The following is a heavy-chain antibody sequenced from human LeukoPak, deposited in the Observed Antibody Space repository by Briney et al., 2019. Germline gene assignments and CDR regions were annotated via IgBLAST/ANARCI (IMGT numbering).Heavy chain of an antibody. Sequence: ASVKVSCKASGYTFTSYDINWVRQATGQGLEWMGWISAYDGNTNYAQKLQGRVTMTTDTSTSTAYMELRSLRSDDTAVYYCAREGGRVTTSYYDFWSGYEGGYYYYYGMDVWGQGTTVTVSS. CDR1: GYTFTSYD. CDR3: AREGGRVTTSYYDFWSGYEGGYYYYYGMDV. D-gene: IGHD3-3*01. J-gene: IGHJ6*02. V-gene: IGHV1-18*01. CDR2: ISAYDGNT.